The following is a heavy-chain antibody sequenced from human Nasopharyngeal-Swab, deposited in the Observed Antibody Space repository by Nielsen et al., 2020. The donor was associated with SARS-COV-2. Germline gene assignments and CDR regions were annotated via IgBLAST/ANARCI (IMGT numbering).Heavy chain of an antibody. J-gene: IGHJ4*02. D-gene: IGHD3-22*01. CDR3: AGNHDNTF. CDR1: GFSVSSNY. CDR2: ISWNSGSI. V-gene: IGHV3-20*04. Sequence: GESLKISCIVSGFSVSSNYMSWVRQAPGKGLEWVSGISWNSGSIGYADSVKGRFTISRDNARNSLFLQMDSLRVEDTAIYYCAGNHDNTFWGQGNLVAVS.